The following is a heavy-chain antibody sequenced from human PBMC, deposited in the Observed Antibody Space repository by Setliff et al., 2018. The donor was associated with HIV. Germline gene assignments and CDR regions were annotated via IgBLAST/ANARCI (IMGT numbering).Heavy chain of an antibody. V-gene: IGHV1-46*01. CDR3: ARVAWYYSFWSGLGDAFDI. CDR2: INPSGGST. J-gene: IGHJ3*02. D-gene: IGHD3-3*01. Sequence: ASVKVSCKASGYTFTSYYMHWVRQAPGQGLEWMGIINPSGGSTSYAQKFQGRVTMTRDTSTSTVYMELSSLRSEDTAVYYCARVAWYYSFWSGLGDAFDIWGQGTMVTVSS. CDR1: GYTFTSYY.